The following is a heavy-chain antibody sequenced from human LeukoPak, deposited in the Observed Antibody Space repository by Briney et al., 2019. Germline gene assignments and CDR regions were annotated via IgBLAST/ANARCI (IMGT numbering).Heavy chain of an antibody. V-gene: IGHV1-69*05. D-gene: IGHD1-26*01. J-gene: IGHJ5*01. Sequence: SVKVSRKASGGTFSNYASSWVRQAPGQGLEWMGGIIPIFRTTNYAEQFQGRVTITTDESTNTAYLDLSSLRSEDTAVYYCAKDDGSATMGFDSWGQGTLVSVSS. CDR3: AKDDGSATMGFDS. CDR1: GGTFSNYA. CDR2: IIPIFRTT.